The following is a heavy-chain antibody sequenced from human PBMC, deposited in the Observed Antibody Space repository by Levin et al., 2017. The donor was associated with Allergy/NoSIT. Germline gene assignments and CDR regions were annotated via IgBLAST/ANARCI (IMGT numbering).Heavy chain of an antibody. J-gene: IGHJ1*01. CDR3: AYYYDSSGYYGYFQH. CDR2: IYHSGST. V-gene: IGHV4-30-2*01. Sequence: ASETLSLTCAVSGGSISSGGYSWSWIRQPPGKGLEWIGYIYHSGSTYYNPSLKSRVTISVDRSKNQFSLKLSSVTAADTAVYYCAYYYDSSGYYGYFQHWGQGTLVTVSS. D-gene: IGHD3-22*01. CDR1: GGSISSGGYS.